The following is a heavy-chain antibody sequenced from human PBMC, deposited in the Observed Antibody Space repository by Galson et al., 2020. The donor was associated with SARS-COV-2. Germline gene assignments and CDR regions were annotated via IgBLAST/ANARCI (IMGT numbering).Heavy chain of an antibody. D-gene: IGHD6-19*01. J-gene: IGHJ5*02. CDR1: GFTFSSHS. CDR2: ISSSGSQT. V-gene: IGHV3-21*01. Sequence: NSGGSLRLSCAASGFTFSSHSMNWVRQAPGRGLEWVSSISSSGSQTSYADSVKGRFTISRDNARKSLYLQMNSLRAEDTAVYLCGGLAVAGLEENDPWGQGTLVTVSS. CDR3: GGLAVAGLEENDP.